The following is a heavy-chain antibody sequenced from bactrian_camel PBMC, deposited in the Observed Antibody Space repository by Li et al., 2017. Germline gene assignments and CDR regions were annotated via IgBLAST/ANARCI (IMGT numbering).Heavy chain of an antibody. V-gene: IGHV3S40*01. J-gene: IGHJ4*01. CDR2: INASGRST. Sequence: VQLVESGGGLVQPGGSLRLSCATSGFTFSTYVMSWVRQAPGKRLEWLSSINASGRSTYYADSVKGRFTISRDNAKNTLHLQLNSLKTEDTAMYYCTKANSGGDYYFGEYYATDLASQGTQVTVS. D-gene: IGHD2*01. CDR1: GFTFSTYV.